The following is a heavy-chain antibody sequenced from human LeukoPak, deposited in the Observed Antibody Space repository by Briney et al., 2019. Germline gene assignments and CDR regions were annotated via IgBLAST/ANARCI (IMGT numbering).Heavy chain of an antibody. J-gene: IGHJ4*02. CDR2: MSPNSGDT. CDR3: ARDDDCSGGSCSVY. D-gene: IGHD2-15*01. V-gene: IGHV1-8*01. Sequence: GASVKVSCKASGYTFTSYDFNWVRQATGQRPEWMGWMSPNSGDTGYAQKFQDRVTMTRNTSISTAYMELSSLRSDDTAVYYCARDDDCSGGSCSVYWGQGTLVTVSS. CDR1: GYTFTSYD.